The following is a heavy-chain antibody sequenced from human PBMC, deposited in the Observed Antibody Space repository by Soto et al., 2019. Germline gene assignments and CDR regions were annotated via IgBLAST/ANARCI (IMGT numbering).Heavy chain of an antibody. CDR1: GFTLSSYS. V-gene: IGHV3-48*02. D-gene: IGHD3-22*01. Sequence: GGSMRLSCAASGFTLSSYSMNWVRQATGKGLEWVSYISRSSSTIYYADSVKGRLTISRDNAKNSLYLQMNSLRDEDTAVYYCARDVGYYYDSSGYYRFDYWGQGTLVTVSS. J-gene: IGHJ4*02. CDR3: ARDVGYYYDSSGYYRFDY. CDR2: ISRSSSTI.